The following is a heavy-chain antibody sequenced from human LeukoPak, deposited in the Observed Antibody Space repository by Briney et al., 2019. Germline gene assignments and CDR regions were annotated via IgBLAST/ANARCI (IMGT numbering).Heavy chain of an antibody. CDR3: ARARDGYNSYYFDY. J-gene: IGHJ4*02. V-gene: IGHV4-34*01. D-gene: IGHD5-24*01. CDR2: INHSGST. CDR1: GGSFSGYY. Sequence: SETLSPTCAVYGGSFSGYYWSWIRQPPGKGLEWIGEINHSGSTNYNPSLKSRVTISVDTSKNQFSLKLSSVTAADTAVYYCARARDGYNSYYFDYWGQGTLVTVSS.